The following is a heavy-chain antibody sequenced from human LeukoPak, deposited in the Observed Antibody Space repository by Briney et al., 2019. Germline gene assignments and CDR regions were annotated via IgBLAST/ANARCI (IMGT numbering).Heavy chain of an antibody. D-gene: IGHD1-26*01. Sequence: SETLSLTCTVSGGSISSYYWSWIRQPPGKGLEWIGYIYYSGSTNYNPSLKSRVTISVDTSKNQFSLKLSSVTAADTAVYYCARASGSDAGWFDPWGQGPLVTVSS. CDR2: IYYSGST. CDR3: ARASGSDAGWFDP. V-gene: IGHV4-59*01. J-gene: IGHJ5*02. CDR1: GGSISSYY.